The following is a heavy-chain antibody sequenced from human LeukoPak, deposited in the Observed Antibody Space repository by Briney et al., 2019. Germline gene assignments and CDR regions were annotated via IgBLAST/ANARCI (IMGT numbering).Heavy chain of an antibody. CDR3: ARDLPYNWNSRRFDP. CDR2: ISSSGSTI. CDR1: GFTFSDYY. J-gene: IGHJ5*02. D-gene: IGHD1-7*01. Sequence: GGSLRLSCAASGFTFSDYYMSWIRQAPGKGLEWVSYISSSGSTIYYADSVKGRFTISRDNAKNSLYLQMNSLRAEDTAVYYCARDLPYNWNSRRFDPWGQGTLVTVSS. V-gene: IGHV3-11*01.